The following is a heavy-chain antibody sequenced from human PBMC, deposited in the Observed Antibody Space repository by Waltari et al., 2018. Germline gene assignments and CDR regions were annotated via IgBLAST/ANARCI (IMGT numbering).Heavy chain of an antibody. Sequence: EVQLVESGGGLVQPGGSLRLSCAASGFTFSSYWMHWVRQAPGKGLVWSSLISAVCSSTGYADSVSGRFAISSDNAKNTRYLQMNSLRAEDTAVYYCARVAVAGSYYGMDVWGQGTTVTVSS. CDR1: GFTFSSYW. CDR2: ISAVCSST. V-gene: IGHV3-74*01. J-gene: IGHJ6*02. D-gene: IGHD6-19*01. CDR3: ARVAVAGSYYGMDV.